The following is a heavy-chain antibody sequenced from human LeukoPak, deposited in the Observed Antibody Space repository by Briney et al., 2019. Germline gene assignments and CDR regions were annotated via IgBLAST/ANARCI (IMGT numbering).Heavy chain of an antibody. Sequence: ASVKVSCKASGYTFTGYYMHWVRQAPGQGLEWMGWINPNSGGTNYAQKFQGRVTMTRDTSISTAYMELSKLRSDDTAVYYCATKMATIAGPFDYWGPGTLVTVSS. CDR3: ATKMATIAGPFDY. CDR2: INPNSGGT. D-gene: IGHD5-12*01. V-gene: IGHV1-2*02. CDR1: GYTFTGYY. J-gene: IGHJ4*02.